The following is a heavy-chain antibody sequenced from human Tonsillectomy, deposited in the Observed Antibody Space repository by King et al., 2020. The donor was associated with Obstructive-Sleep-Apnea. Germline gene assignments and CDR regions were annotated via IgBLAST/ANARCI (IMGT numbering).Heavy chain of an antibody. CDR2: ISSSGSTI. V-gene: IGHV3-11*01. J-gene: IGHJ6*02. CDR1: GFTFSDYY. Sequence: VQLVESGGGLVKPGGSLRLSCAASGFTFSDYYMSWIRQAPGKGLEWVSYISSSGSTIYYADSGKGRFTISRDNAKDSLYLQMNSLRAEGTAVYYCATGTLWFGEPPSYGMDVWGQGTTVTVSS. CDR3: ATGTLWFGEPPSYGMDV. D-gene: IGHD3-10*01.